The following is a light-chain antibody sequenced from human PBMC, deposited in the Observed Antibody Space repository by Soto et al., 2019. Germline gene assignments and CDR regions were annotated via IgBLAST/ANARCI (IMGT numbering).Light chain of an antibody. V-gene: IGLV1-51*01. CDR3: GTWDTSRRVFYV. J-gene: IGLJ1*01. Sequence: QSVLTQPPSVSAAPGQNVTISCSGTSSNIGNNYVSWYQHLPGTAPRILIYDNYKRPSGIPDRFSGFKSGTSATLGITGLQTGDEADYYCGTWDTSRRVFYVFGSGTKVTVL. CDR2: DNY. CDR1: SSNIGNNY.